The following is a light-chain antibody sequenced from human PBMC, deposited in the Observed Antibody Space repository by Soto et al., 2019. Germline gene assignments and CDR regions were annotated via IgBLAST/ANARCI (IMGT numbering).Light chain of an antibody. CDR2: DVS. Sequence: QSALTQPPSASGSPGQSVTISCTGTSSDVGGYNYVSWYQHHPGKAPKLLIYDVSNRPSGISNRFSGSKSDNTASLTISGLQPEDEADYYCSSYTTSNTRQIVFGTGTKVTV. CDR1: SSDVGGYNY. V-gene: IGLV2-14*03. CDR3: SSYTTSNTRQIV. J-gene: IGLJ1*01.